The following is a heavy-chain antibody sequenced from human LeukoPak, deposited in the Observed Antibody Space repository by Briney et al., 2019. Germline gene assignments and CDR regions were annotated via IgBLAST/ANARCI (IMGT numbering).Heavy chain of an antibody. V-gene: IGHV3-53*01. CDR3: ARGGSYRSAFDI. D-gene: IGHD1-26*01. CDR2: IYSGGST. CDR1: GFTFSSYW. J-gene: IGHJ3*02. Sequence: GGSLRLSCAASGFTFSSYWMSWVRQAPGKGLEWVSIIYSGGSTFYADSVKGRFTISRDNSKNTLYLQMNSLRAEDTAVYYCARGGSYRSAFDIWGQGTMVTVSS.